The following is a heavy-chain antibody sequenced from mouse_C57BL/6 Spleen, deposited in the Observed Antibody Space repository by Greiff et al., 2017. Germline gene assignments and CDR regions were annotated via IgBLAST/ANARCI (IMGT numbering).Heavy chain of an antibody. CDR1: GFSLTSYG. J-gene: IGHJ1*03. Sequence: VQLQESGPGLVQPSQSLSITCTVSGFSLTSYGVHWVRQSPGKGLEWLGVIWSGGSTDYNAAFISRLSISKDNSKSQVFFKMNSLQADDTAIYYCAKIYDGYGYFDVWGTGTTVTVSS. CDR2: IWSGGST. D-gene: IGHD2-3*01. V-gene: IGHV2-2*01. CDR3: AKIYDGYGYFDV.